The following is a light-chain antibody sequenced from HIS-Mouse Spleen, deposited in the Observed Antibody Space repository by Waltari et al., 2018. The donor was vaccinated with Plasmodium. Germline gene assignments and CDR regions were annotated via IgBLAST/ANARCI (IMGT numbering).Light chain of an antibody. CDR2: GAS. V-gene: IGKV3-15*01. CDR3: QQYNNWSFT. Sequence: EIVMTQSPATLSVSPGERATLSCRASQSVSSNFAWSQQKPGQAPRPLIYGASTRATGIPARFSGSGSGTEFTLTISSLQSEDFAVYYCQQYNNWSFTFGPGTKVDIK. CDR1: QSVSSN. J-gene: IGKJ3*01.